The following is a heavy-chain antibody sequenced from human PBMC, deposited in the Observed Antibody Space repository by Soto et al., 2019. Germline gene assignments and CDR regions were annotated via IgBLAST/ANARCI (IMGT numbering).Heavy chain of an antibody. CDR2: IDYSGNT. J-gene: IGHJ5*02. CDR3: ARQGFTAPWGWCDP. Sequence: QLQLQESGPGLVKPSETLSLTCTVSGGSISSSSTYYWGWIRQPPVKVLEWIGSIDYSGNTYYNPSLKSRVTIAVDTSKNQFSLRLSSVSAADTAVFYCARQGFTAPWGWCDPWGQGTLVTVSS. V-gene: IGHV4-39*01. CDR1: GGSISSSSTYY. D-gene: IGHD5-18*01.